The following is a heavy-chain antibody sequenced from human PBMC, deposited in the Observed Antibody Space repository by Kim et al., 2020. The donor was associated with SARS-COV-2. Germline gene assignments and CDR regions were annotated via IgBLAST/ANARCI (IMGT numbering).Heavy chain of an antibody. Sequence: GGSLRLSCAASGFIFSTYWMHWVRQAPGKGLVWVSRIRSDGSITTYADSVKGRFTISRDNVRNTLYLQMNNLRAEDTAIYYCTKEGVSGSMDVWGQGTT. CDR2: IRSDGSIT. CDR3: TKEGVSGSMDV. CDR1: GFIFSTYW. D-gene: IGHD6-19*01. V-gene: IGHV3-74*01. J-gene: IGHJ6*02.